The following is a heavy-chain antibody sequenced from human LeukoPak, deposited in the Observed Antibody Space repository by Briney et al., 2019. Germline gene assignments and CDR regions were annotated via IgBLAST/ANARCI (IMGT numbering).Heavy chain of an antibody. Sequence: PSETLSLTCTASGGSISSYYWSWIRQPAGKGLEWIGRIYTSGSTNYNPSLKSRVTMSVDTSKNQFSLKLSSVTAADTAVYYCARGHYGSGSYYFSWFDPWGQGTLVTVSS. CDR3: ARGHYGSGSYYFSWFDP. D-gene: IGHD3-10*01. CDR2: IYTSGST. V-gene: IGHV4-4*07. J-gene: IGHJ5*02. CDR1: GGSISSYY.